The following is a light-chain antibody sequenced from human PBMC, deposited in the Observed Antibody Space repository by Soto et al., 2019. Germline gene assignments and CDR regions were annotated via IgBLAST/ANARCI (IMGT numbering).Light chain of an antibody. J-gene: IGKJ4*01. Sequence: EIVMTQSPATLSVSPGERVTLSCRASQSVASNLAWYQQKPGQAPRLLIYGASTRATGFPARFSGSGSGTEFTLTISSLQSEDFAVYYCQQYNNSPPLTFGGGTKVEVK. CDR3: QQYNNSPPLT. CDR1: QSVASN. V-gene: IGKV3-15*01. CDR2: GAS.